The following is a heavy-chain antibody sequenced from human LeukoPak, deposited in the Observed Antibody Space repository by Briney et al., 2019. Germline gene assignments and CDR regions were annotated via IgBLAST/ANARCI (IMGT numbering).Heavy chain of an antibody. Sequence: GGSLRLSCAASGFTFSTYAMSWVRQAPGKGLEWVSLIHNDGAGTYYAGSVKGRFTISRDNSKNTLYLQMNSLRAEDTAVYYCAKFRGATTTVYHFDYWGQGSLVTVS. J-gene: IGHJ4*02. CDR1: GFTFSTYA. V-gene: IGHV3-23*01. D-gene: IGHD4-11*01. CDR2: IHNDGAGT. CDR3: AKFRGATTTVYHFDY.